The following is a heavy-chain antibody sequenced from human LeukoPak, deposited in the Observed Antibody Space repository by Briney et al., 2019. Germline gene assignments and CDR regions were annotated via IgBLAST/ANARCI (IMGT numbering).Heavy chain of an antibody. CDR2: MNQDGSAI. CDR3: ARAVPGHPDDYFDY. V-gene: IGHV3-7*01. D-gene: IGHD6-19*01. J-gene: IGHJ4*02. Sequence: GGSLRLSCAASGFTFSRHWMSWVRQAPGKGLERVAHMNQDGSAIYSIDSVKGRFTISRDNDNNSLYLHMSGLTVADTAVYYCARAVPGHPDDYFDYWGQGTLVTVSS. CDR1: GFTFSRHW.